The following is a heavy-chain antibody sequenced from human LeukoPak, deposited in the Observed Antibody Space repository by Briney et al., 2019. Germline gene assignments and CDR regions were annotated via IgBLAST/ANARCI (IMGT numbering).Heavy chain of an antibody. Sequence: GGSLRLSCAASRFTFSSYEMNWVRQAPGKGLEWVSYISSSGSTIYYADSVKGRFTISRDNAKNSLYLQMNSLRAEDTAVYYCAELGITIIGGVWGKGTTVTISS. CDR1: RFTFSSYE. D-gene: IGHD3-10*02. V-gene: IGHV3-48*03. J-gene: IGHJ6*04. CDR3: AELGITIIGGV. CDR2: ISSSGSTI.